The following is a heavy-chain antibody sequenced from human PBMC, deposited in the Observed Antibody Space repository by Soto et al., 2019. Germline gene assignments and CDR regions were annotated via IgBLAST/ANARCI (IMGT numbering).Heavy chain of an antibody. CDR1: GGSISNYH. CDR2: TYHIGST. J-gene: IGHJ4*02. CDR3: AGSFSVAGHFDF. Sequence: PSETLSLTCTVSGGSISNYHWNWIRQPPGKGLEWIAYTYHIGSTNYNPSLKSRVTMSLDTSKSQFSLKPSSVTAADTAVYYCAGSFSVAGHFDFWGQGTLVTVSS. V-gene: IGHV4-59*08. D-gene: IGHD6-19*01.